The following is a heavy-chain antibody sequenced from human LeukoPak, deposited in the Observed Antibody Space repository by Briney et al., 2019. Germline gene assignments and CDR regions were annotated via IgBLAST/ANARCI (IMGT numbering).Heavy chain of an antibody. V-gene: IGHV3-74*01. CDR3: ARGGKLEPTAMPS. CDR2: INPDGSST. Sequence: GGSLRLSCAASGFTLNNYAMSWVRQAPGKGLVWLSRINPDGSSTTYADSVKGRFTISRDNAKNMLYLQINSLRVEDTAIYYCARGGKLEPTAMPSWGQGSLVVVSS. J-gene: IGHJ5*02. D-gene: IGHD2-2*01. CDR1: GFTLNNYA.